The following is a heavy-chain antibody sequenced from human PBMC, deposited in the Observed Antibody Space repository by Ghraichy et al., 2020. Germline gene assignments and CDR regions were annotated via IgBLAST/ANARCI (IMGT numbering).Heavy chain of an antibody. Sequence: SETLSLTCAVYGGSFSGYYWSWIRQPPGKGLEWIGEINHSGSTNYNPSLKSRVTISVDTSKNQFSLKLSSVTAADTAVYYCARGREMATIKRWFDPWGQGTLVTVSS. CDR3: ARGREMATIKRWFDP. V-gene: IGHV4-34*01. D-gene: IGHD5-24*01. J-gene: IGHJ5*02. CDR2: INHSGST. CDR1: GGSFSGYY.